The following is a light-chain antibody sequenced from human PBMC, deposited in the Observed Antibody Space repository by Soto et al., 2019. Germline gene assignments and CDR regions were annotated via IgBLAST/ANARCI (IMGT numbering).Light chain of an antibody. CDR3: RLRSNWL. J-gene: IGKJ2*01. CDR2: DAS. CDR1: QSVSSY. Sequence: EIVLTQSPATLSLSPGERATLSCRASQSVSSYLAWYQQKPGQAPRLLIYDASNRATGIPARFSGSGSGTDFTLTLSSLEPEDFAVYDCRLRSNWLFGQGTKLEIK. V-gene: IGKV3-11*01.